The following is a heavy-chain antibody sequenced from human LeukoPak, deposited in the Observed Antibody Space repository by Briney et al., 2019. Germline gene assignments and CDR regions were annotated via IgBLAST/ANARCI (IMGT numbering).Heavy chain of an antibody. CDR2: IYYSGST. Sequence: SETLSLTCTVSGYSITRGYFWGWIRQPPGKGLEWIGYIYYSGSTNYNPSLKSRVTISVDTSKNQFSLKLSSVTAADTAVYYCARERAVTTYYYFDYWGRGTLVTVSS. D-gene: IGHD4-17*01. J-gene: IGHJ4*02. CDR3: ARERAVTTYYYFDY. V-gene: IGHV4-59*01. CDR1: GYSITRGYF.